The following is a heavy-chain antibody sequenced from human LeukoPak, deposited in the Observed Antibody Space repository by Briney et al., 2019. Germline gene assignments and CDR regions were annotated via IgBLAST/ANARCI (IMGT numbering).Heavy chain of an antibody. J-gene: IGHJ3*02. D-gene: IGHD3-10*01. V-gene: IGHV1-2*02. CDR1: GYTFTGYY. Sequence: ASVKVSCKASGYTFTGYYMHWVRQAPGQGLEWMGWINPNSGGTNYAQKFQGRVTMTRDTSISTAYMELSRLRSDDTAVYYCASVAMVRGVPDAFDIWGQGTMVTVSS. CDR2: INPNSGGT. CDR3: ASVAMVRGVPDAFDI.